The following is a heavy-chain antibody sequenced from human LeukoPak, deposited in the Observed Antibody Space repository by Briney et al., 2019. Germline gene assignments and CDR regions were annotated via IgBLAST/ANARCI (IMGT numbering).Heavy chain of an antibody. J-gene: IGHJ6*03. V-gene: IGHV7-4-1*02. CDR3: ARVRNGVPIAVADYYMDV. CDR1: GYTFTSYD. CDR2: INTNTGNP. D-gene: IGHD6-19*01. Sequence: ASVKVSCKASGYTFTSYDINWVRQATGQGLEWMGWINTNTGNPTYAQGFTGRFVFSLDTSVSTAYLQISSLKAEDTAVYYCARVRNGVPIAVADYYMDVWGKGTTVTVSS.